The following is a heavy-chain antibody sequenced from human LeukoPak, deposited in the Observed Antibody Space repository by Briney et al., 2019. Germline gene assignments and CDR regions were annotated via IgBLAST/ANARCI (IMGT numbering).Heavy chain of an antibody. Sequence: GGSLRLSCAASGFTFSSYEMNWVRQGPGKGLEWVSYISSSGSTIYYADSVKGRFTISRDNAKNSLSLQMNSLRAEDTAVYYCARDKLEMTTIFPYYYGMDVWGQGTTVTVSS. CDR3: ARDKLEMTTIFPYYYGMDV. D-gene: IGHD5-24*01. V-gene: IGHV3-48*03. J-gene: IGHJ6*02. CDR1: GFTFSSYE. CDR2: ISSSGSTI.